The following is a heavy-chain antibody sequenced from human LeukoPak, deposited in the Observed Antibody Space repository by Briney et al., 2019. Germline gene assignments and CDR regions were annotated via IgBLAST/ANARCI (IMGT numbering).Heavy chain of an antibody. V-gene: IGHV3-74*01. D-gene: IGHD1-1*01. Sequence: GGSLRLSCAASGFAFNTYWMHWVRQVPGKGLVWVSRIRGDGTNPIYADSVKGRFTISRDNAKYSLYLHMNSLRAEDTAVYYCTRGGGQLDFWGQGTLVTVSS. J-gene: IGHJ4*02. CDR3: TRGGGQLDF. CDR2: IRGDGTNP. CDR1: GFAFNTYW.